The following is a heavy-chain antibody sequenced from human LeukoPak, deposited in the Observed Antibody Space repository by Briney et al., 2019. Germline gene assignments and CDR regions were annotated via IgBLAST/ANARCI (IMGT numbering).Heavy chain of an antibody. D-gene: IGHD3/OR15-3a*01. CDR3: ARGWTQGDY. V-gene: IGHV1-2*02. Sequence: ASVKVSCKASGYTFTGYYMHWIRQAPGHGLEWMAWINPNSGGTNSAQKFQGRVTMTGDTSTSTAYMELSGLRSDDTAVYYCARGWTQGDYWGQGTLVTVSS. J-gene: IGHJ4*02. CDR2: INPNSGGT. CDR1: GYTFTGYY.